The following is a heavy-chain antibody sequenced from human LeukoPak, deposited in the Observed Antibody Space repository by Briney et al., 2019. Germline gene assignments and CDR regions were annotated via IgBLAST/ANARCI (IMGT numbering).Heavy chain of an antibody. J-gene: IGHJ4*02. CDR3: AREFSSSITHYFDY. CDR2: INPNSGGT. D-gene: IGHD6-6*01. Sequence: ASVKVSCKASGYTFTGYYMHWVRQAPGQGLEWMGWINPNSGGTNYAQKFQGRFTMTRDTSISTAYMELSRLRSDDTAVYYCAREFSSSITHYFDYWGQGTLVTVSS. CDR1: GYTFTGYY. V-gene: IGHV1-2*02.